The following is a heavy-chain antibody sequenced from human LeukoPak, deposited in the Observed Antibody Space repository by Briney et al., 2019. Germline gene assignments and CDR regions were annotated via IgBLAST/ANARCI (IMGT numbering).Heavy chain of an antibody. Sequence: PGGSLRLSCAASGFTFSDYYMSWIRQAPGKGLEWVSYISSSGSTIYYADSVKGRFTISRDNAKNSLYLQMNSLRAEDTAVYYCARDSIGYSYGSYYYYYMDVWGKGTTVTVSS. CDR1: GFTFSDYY. D-gene: IGHD5-18*01. V-gene: IGHV3-11*04. CDR3: ARDSIGYSYGSYYYYYMDV. J-gene: IGHJ6*03. CDR2: ISSSGSTI.